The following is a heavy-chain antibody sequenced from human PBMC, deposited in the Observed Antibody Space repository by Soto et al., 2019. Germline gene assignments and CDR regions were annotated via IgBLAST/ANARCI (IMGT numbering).Heavy chain of an antibody. CDR1: GGSISSGDYY. Sequence: SETLSLTCTVSGGSISSGDYYWSWIRQPPGRGLEWIGYIYYSGSTYYNPSLKSRVTISVDTSKNQFSLKLSSVTAADTAVYYCARAYFDWLLSYWFDPWGQGTLVTVSS. CDR2: IYYSGST. D-gene: IGHD3-9*01. CDR3: ARAYFDWLLSYWFDP. V-gene: IGHV4-30-4*01. J-gene: IGHJ5*02.